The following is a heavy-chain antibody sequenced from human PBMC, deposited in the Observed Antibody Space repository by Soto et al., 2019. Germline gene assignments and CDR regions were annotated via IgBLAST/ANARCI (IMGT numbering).Heavy chain of an antibody. D-gene: IGHD6-19*01. Sequence: ASVKVSCKASGYTFTTYDINWVRQATGQGLEWVGWMNPNSGNTGYAQKFQGRVTITRNTSITTAYMELSSLRSEDTAVYYCARRTGQWLAHDYWGQGTLVTVSS. CDR1: GYTFTTYD. V-gene: IGHV1-8*01. J-gene: IGHJ4*02. CDR2: MNPNSGNT. CDR3: ARRTGQWLAHDY.